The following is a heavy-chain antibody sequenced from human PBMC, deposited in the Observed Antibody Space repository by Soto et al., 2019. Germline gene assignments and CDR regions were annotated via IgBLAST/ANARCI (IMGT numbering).Heavy chain of an antibody. CDR3: ARRIPDGKFVS. Sequence: VASGKVSCKASGNRFSHYSINWGRQSPGQGLECMGWMNPKSGHTAHAQKIQGRVTLTRDTSINTVYMELSSLTSGDTAVYFCARRIPDGKFVSWGQGTQLPVSS. CDR2: MNPKSGHT. J-gene: IGHJ4*02. CDR1: GNRFSHYS. D-gene: IGHD1-1*01. V-gene: IGHV1-8*01.